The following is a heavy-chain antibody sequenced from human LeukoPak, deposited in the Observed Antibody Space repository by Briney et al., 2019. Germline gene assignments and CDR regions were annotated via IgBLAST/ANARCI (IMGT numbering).Heavy chain of an antibody. D-gene: IGHD3-16*01. CDR1: GYTFTSYG. CDR3: ARVRDLRGYFDY. Sequence: ASVKVSCKASGYTFTSYGISWVRQAPGQGLEWMGWISAYNGNTNYAQKLQGRVTMTTDTSTSTAYMELRSLRSEDTAVYYCARVRDLRGYFDYWGQGTLVTVSS. CDR2: ISAYNGNT. V-gene: IGHV1-18*01. J-gene: IGHJ4*02.